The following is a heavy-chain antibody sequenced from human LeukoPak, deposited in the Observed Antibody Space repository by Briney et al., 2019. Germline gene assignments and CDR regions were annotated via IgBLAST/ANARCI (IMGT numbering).Heavy chain of an antibody. V-gene: IGHV3-43*02. D-gene: IGHD6-19*01. CDR1: GFMFHDYA. CDR3: ARESESSGWYDY. CDR2: ISGDGGST. J-gene: IGHJ4*02. Sequence: GGSQGLFCAAPGFMFHDYAIHWVRQAPGKGLEWVSLISGDGGSTFYADSVKGRFTISRDNSKNSLYLQMNSLRSDDTALYYCARESESSGWYDYWGQASHVTVSS.